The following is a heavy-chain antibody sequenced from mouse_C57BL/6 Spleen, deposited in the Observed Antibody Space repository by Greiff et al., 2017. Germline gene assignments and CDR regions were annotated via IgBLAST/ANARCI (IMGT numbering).Heavy chain of an antibody. V-gene: IGHV1-53*01. CDR1: GYTFTSYW. CDR3: ARGATGYLDY. Sequence: QVQLQQSGTELVKPGASVKLSCKASGYTFTSYWMHWVKQRPGQGLEWIGNINPSNGGTNYNEKFKSKATLTVDKSSSTAYMQLRSLTCEGAAVYYCARGATGYLDYWGKGTTLTVSS. D-gene: IGHD3-1*01. J-gene: IGHJ2*01. CDR2: INPSNGGT.